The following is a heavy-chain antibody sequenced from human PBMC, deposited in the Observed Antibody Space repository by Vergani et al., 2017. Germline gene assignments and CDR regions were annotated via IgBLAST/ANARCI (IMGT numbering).Heavy chain of an antibody. J-gene: IGHJ4*02. Sequence: QVQLVQSGAEVKKPGASVKVSCKASGYTFTSYGISWVRQAPGQGLEWMGWISAYNGNTNYAQKLQGRVTITADTSRDTVYLEVTSLKSDDTAVYYCATAFFLEGTGSYAGYWGQGTLVTVSS. CDR3: ATAFFLEGTGSYAGY. V-gene: IGHV1-18*01. D-gene: IGHD3-16*01. CDR2: ISAYNGNT. CDR1: GYTFTSYG.